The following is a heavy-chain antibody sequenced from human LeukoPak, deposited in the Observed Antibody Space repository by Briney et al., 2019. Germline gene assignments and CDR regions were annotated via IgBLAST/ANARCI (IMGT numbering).Heavy chain of an antibody. CDR1: GFTFSSYS. CDR3: VRDTFSPDAFDI. Sequence: GGSLRLSCAASGFTFSSYSMNWVRQAPGKGLEWVSSISTSSSYIYSADSVKGRFTFSRDNAKNPLYLQMNSLRAEDTAVYYCVRDTFSPDAFDIWGQGTMVTVSS. CDR2: ISTSSSYI. D-gene: IGHD3-16*01. J-gene: IGHJ3*02. V-gene: IGHV3-21*01.